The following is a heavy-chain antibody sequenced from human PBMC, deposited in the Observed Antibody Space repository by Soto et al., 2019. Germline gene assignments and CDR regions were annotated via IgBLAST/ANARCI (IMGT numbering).Heavy chain of an antibody. V-gene: IGHV3-23*01. CDR3: AAHPSSGWSHYYYYMDV. J-gene: IGHJ6*03. D-gene: IGHD6-19*01. CDR2: ISGSGGST. CDR1: GFTFSSYA. Sequence: GGSLRLSCAASGFTFSSYAMSWVRQAPGKGLEWVSAISGSGGSTYYADSLKGRLTISRDNSKNTLYLQMNSLRAEDTAVYYCAAHPSSGWSHYYYYMDVWGKGTTVTVSS.